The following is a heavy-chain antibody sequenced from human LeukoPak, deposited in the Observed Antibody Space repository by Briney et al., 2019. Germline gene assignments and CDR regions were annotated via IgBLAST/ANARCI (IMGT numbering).Heavy chain of an antibody. CDR1: GFTFSSYW. J-gene: IGHJ3*02. CDR2: IKHDESEK. Sequence: SGGSLRLSCAASGFTFSSYWMSWVRQAPGKGLEWVANIKHDESEKYYVDSVKGRFTISRDNAKNSLYLHMNSLRAEDTAVYYCARGGLVRGSIDSLIAFDIWGQGIMVTVSS. V-gene: IGHV3-7*01. D-gene: IGHD3-10*01. CDR3: ARGGLVRGSIDSLIAFDI.